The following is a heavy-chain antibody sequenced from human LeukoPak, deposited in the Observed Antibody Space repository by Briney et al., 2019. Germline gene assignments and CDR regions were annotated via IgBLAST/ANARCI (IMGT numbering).Heavy chain of an antibody. CDR2: IYWNSGTI. D-gene: IGHD3-10*01. CDR1: GFTFSSYS. Sequence: GGSLRLSCAASGFTFSSYSMNWVRQAPGKGLEWVSGIYWNSGTIDYADSVRGRFTIFRDNGKNSLYLQMNSLRPEDTTLYYCAKGGLVRGGFNWFDLWGQGTLVTVSS. V-gene: IGHV3-9*01. J-gene: IGHJ5*02. CDR3: AKGGLVRGGFNWFDL.